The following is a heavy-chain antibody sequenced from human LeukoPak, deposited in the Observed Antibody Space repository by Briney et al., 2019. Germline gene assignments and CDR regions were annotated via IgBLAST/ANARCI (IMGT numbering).Heavy chain of an antibody. J-gene: IGHJ4*02. CDR1: GGTFSSYA. CDR3: ARRRGSGSYYYDY. Sequence: SVKVSCKASGGTFSSYAISWVRQAPGQGLEWMGGIIPIFGTANYAQKFQGRVTITTDESTSTAYMELSSLRSEDTAVYYCARRRGSGSYYYDYWGQGTLVAVSS. CDR2: IIPIFGTA. V-gene: IGHV1-69*05. D-gene: IGHD3-10*01.